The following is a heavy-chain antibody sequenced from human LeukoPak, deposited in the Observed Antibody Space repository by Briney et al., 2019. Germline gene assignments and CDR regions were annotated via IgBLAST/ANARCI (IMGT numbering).Heavy chain of an antibody. CDR2: ISGSGGST. Sequence: GGSLRLSCAASGFTFSSYAMSWVRQAPGKGLEWVSAISGSGGSTYYADSVKGRFTISRGNSKNTLYLQMNRLRAEDTAVYYCAKADYWGYCSGGSCYRFDYWGQGTLVTVSS. V-gene: IGHV3-23*01. J-gene: IGHJ4*02. CDR3: AKADYWGYCSGGSCYRFDY. D-gene: IGHD2-15*01. CDR1: GFTFSSYA.